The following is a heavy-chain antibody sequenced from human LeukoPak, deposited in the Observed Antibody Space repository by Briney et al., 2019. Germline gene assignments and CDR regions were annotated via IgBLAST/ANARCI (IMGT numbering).Heavy chain of an antibody. CDR3: ARASQLAARSNWLDP. CDR2: ISAYNGNT. J-gene: IGHJ5*02. CDR1: GYTFTSYG. V-gene: IGHV1-18*01. D-gene: IGHD2-15*01. Sequence: ASVTVSCKASGYTFTSYGISWVRQAPGQGLEWMGWISAYNGNTNYAQKLQGRVTMTTHTSTSTAYMELRSLRSDDTAVYYCARASQLAARSNWLDPWGQGTLVTVSS.